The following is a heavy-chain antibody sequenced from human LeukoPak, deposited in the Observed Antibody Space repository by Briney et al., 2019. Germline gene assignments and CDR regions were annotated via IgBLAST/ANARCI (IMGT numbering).Heavy chain of an antibody. Sequence: PSETLSLTCAVYGGSFSGYYWSWIRQPPGKGLEWIGEINHSGSTNYNPSLKSRVTISVDTSKNQFSLKLSSVTAADTAVYYCARLSLLSYYYDSSGYLYKFDYWGQGTLVTVSS. CDR1: GGSFSGYY. V-gene: IGHV4-34*01. J-gene: IGHJ4*02. CDR3: ARLSLLSYYYDSSGYLYKFDY. CDR2: INHSGST. D-gene: IGHD3-22*01.